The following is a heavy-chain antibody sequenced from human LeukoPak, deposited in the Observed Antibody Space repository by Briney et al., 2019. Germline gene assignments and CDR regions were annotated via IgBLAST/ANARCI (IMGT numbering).Heavy chain of an antibody. D-gene: IGHD3-22*01. J-gene: IGHJ4*02. CDR1: GYTSTGYY. Sequence: ASVKVSCKASGYTSTGYYMHWVRQAPGQGLEWMGWINPNSGGTNYAQKFQGRVTMTRDTSISTAYMELSGLRSDDTAVYYCARDLAVSYYYDSSGYPNDYWGQGTLVTVSS. V-gene: IGHV1-2*02. CDR2: INPNSGGT. CDR3: ARDLAVSYYYDSSGYPNDY.